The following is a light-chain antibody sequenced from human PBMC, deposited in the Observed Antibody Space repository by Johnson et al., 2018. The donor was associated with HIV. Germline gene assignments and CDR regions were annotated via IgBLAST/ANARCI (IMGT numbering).Light chain of an antibody. J-gene: IGLJ1*01. CDR1: SSNVGSSF. V-gene: IGLV1-51*01. CDR2: DNN. Sequence: QPVLTQPPSVSAAPGQTVTISCSGSSSNVGSSFVSWYRQVPGTAPKLLIYDNNKRPSGIPGRFSGSKSGPSATMGITGLQTGDEADYYCGTWDSSLSAGVFGTGTKVTV. CDR3: GTWDSSLSAGV.